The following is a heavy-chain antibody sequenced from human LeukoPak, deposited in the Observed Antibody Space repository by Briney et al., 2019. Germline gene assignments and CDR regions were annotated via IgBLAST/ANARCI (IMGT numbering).Heavy chain of an antibody. CDR2: ISPSGGVT. Sequence: GGSLRLSCATSGFTFSSYAMSWVRQAPGKGLEWVSTISPSGGVTFYSDSVRGRFTISRDNSKNTLYLQMNSLRAEDTAVYYCAKDQVVGTVVTGTDYWGQGTLVTVSS. J-gene: IGHJ4*02. CDR3: AKDQVVGTVVTGTDY. CDR1: GFTFSSYA. D-gene: IGHD4-23*01. V-gene: IGHV3-23*01.